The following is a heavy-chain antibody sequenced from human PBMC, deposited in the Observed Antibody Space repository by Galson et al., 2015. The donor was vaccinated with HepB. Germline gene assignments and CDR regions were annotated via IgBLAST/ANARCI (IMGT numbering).Heavy chain of an antibody. CDR1: GFLSSAYS. CDR2: ISTGGPPL. Sequence: SLRLSCAASGFLSSAYSVNWVRQVPGKGLEWVSTISTGGPPLHYEDSVKGRFTVTRDDGKNAVYLQMHSLRAEDTAVYYWAGEGAGRGIGWYFGDYWGPGTLVTVSS. V-gene: IGHV3-21*01. D-gene: IGHD6-19*01. J-gene: IGHJ4*02. CDR3: AGEGAGRGIGWYFGDY.